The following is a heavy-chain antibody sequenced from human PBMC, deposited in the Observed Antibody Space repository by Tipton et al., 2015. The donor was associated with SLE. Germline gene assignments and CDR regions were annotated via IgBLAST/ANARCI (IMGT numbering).Heavy chain of an antibody. Sequence: QVQLVQSGAEVKKPGSSVKVSCKASGGTFSSYTINWVRLAPGQGLEWMGGIIPIFGTANYAQKFQDRVTITTDESTSTAYMELSSLRSEDTAVYYCARGWTEVGATPSPYVYWGQGTLVTVSS. V-gene: IGHV1-69*01. J-gene: IGHJ4*02. CDR1: GGTFSSYT. CDR3: ARGWTEVGATPSPYVY. D-gene: IGHD1-26*01. CDR2: IIPIFGTA.